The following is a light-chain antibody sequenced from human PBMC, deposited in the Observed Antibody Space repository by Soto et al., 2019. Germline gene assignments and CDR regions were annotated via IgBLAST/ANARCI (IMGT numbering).Light chain of an antibody. CDR3: QHFNSYPWT. V-gene: IGKV1-5*03. CDR2: KAS. J-gene: IGKJ1*01. Sequence: DIQMTQSPSTLSASVGDRVTITCRASQSISSWLAWYQQKPGKAPKLLINKASSLESGVPSRFSDSGSGTEFTLTISSLQPDDFATYYCQHFNSYPWTFGQGTKVEIK. CDR1: QSISSW.